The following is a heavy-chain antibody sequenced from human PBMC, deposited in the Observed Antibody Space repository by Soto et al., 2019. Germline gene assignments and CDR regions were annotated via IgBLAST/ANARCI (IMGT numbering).Heavy chain of an antibody. D-gene: IGHD3-10*01. V-gene: IGHV5-51*01. CDR2: IYPADSDT. CDR1: GYRFTTFW. Sequence: PGESLKISCKVSGYRFTTFWIGWVRQMPGKGLECLGIIYPADSDTRYSPSFQGQVSISADKSISTAYLQWSSLKASDTAMYYCARLLRAPYGSGSYYSNYNWFDPWGQGTLVTVSS. J-gene: IGHJ5*02. CDR3: ARLLRAPYGSGSYYSNYNWFDP.